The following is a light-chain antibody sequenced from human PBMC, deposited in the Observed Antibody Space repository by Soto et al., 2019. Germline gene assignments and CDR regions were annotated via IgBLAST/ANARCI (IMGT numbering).Light chain of an antibody. CDR1: HSIRTY. V-gene: IGKV1-39*01. CDR3: QQTYSTLDS. CDR2: TAF. J-gene: IGKJ2*03. Sequence: DIQVTQSPSSLSASVGDRVTITCRASHSIRTYLNWYQQRPGKPPKLLIHTAFTLQTGVPSRFSGGGSGTDFTLTISSLQPEDFATYYCQQTYSTLDSFGQGTKLEIK.